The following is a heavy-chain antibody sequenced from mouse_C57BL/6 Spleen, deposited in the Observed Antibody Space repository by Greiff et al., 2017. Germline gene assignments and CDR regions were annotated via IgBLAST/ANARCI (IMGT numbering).Heavy chain of an antibody. CDR2: IYPGSGST. Sequence: VQLQQPGAELVKPGASVKMSCKASGYTFTSYWITWVKQRPGQGLEWIGDIYPGSGSTNYNEKFKSKATLTVDTSSSTAYMQLSMLTSEDSAVYYCAREAYGGSVPWFAYWGQGTLVTVSA. CDR1: GYTFTSYW. D-gene: IGHD1-1*01. CDR3: AREAYGGSVPWFAY. V-gene: IGHV1-55*01. J-gene: IGHJ3*01.